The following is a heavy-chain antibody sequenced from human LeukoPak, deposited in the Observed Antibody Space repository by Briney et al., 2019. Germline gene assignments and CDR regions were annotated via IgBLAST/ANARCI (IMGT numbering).Heavy chain of an antibody. CDR3: ARSIVVVTGPKYYFDY. J-gene: IGHJ4*02. CDR2: ISGSGGTT. CDR1: GFTFISYA. Sequence: PGGSLRLSCAASGFTFISYAMSWVRQAPGKGLEWVSAISGSGGTTYYADSVKGRFTISRDNSKNTLFLQMNSLRAEDTAVYYCARSIVVVTGPKYYFDYWGQGTLVTVSS. V-gene: IGHV3-23*01. D-gene: IGHD2-21*02.